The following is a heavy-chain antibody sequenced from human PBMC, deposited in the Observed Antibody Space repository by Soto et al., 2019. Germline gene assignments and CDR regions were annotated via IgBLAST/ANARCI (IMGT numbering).Heavy chain of an antibody. CDR2: LYYSGSA. J-gene: IGHJ4*02. CDR3: ARRDRGGNGGKSFPF. Sequence: SETLSLTCTVSAASSGRSSYFWGWIRQPPGRGLEWIGSLYYSGSAYYNPSLYSRVTISADTSKNLLSLKLRSVTAADTAVYYCARRDRGGNGGKSFPFWGQGTLVTVSS. CDR1: AASSGRSSYF. D-gene: IGHD5-12*01. V-gene: IGHV4-39*01.